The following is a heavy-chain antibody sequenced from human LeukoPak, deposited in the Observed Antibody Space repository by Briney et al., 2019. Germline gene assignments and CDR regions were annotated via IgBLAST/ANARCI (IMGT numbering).Heavy chain of an antibody. Sequence: PSETLSLTCAVYGGSFSGYYWSWIRQPPGKGLEWIGEINHSGSTNYNPSLKSRVTISVDTSKNQFSLKLSSVTAADTAVYCCARGHPVGATDAFDIWGQGTMVTVSS. D-gene: IGHD1-26*01. CDR1: GGSFSGYY. V-gene: IGHV4-34*01. CDR2: INHSGST. CDR3: ARGHPVGATDAFDI. J-gene: IGHJ3*02.